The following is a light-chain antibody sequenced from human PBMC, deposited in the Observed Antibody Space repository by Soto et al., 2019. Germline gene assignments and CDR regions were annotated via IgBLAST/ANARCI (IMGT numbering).Light chain of an antibody. V-gene: IGLV1-47*01. CDR3: AAWDDSLSAI. CDR1: SSNIGSNY. CDR2: RNN. J-gene: IGLJ2*01. Sequence: QSVLTQPPSASGTPGQRVTISCSGSSSNIGSNYVYWYQQLPGTAPKLLIYRNNQRPSGVPDRFSGSKSGTSASLAISWLRSEDEADYYCAAWDDSLSAIFGGGTKVTVL.